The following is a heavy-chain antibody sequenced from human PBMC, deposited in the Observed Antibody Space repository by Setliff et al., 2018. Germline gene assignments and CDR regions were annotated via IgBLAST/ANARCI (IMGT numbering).Heavy chain of an antibody. D-gene: IGHD7-27*01. Sequence: ASVKVSCKASEYNFRSYGLNWVRQAPGQGLEWMGWINTDTGNPTYAQGFTGRFVFSLDTSVTTAYLQINSLKAEDTAVYYCTRDLSNWGYDVLDAFDIWGQGTMVTFSS. CDR2: INTDTGNP. CDR1: EYNFRSYG. V-gene: IGHV7-4-1*02. J-gene: IGHJ3*02. CDR3: TRDLSNWGYDVLDAFDI.